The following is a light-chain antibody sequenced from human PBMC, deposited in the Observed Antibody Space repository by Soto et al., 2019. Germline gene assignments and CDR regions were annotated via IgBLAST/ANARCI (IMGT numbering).Light chain of an antibody. J-gene: IGKJ4*01. CDR1: QDIGNY. V-gene: IGKV1-33*01. CDR2: DAS. CDR3: QQHDSRPLT. Sequence: DIQMTQSPSSLSASVGDRVTVTCRASQDIGNYLCWYQQKLGKAPKLLIYDASYLEAGVPSRFSGSGSGTDFTFTISSLQPEDFATYYCQQHDSRPLTFGGGTKVDIK.